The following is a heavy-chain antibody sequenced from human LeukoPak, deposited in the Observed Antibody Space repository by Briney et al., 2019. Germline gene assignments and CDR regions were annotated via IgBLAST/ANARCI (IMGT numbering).Heavy chain of an antibody. J-gene: IGHJ5*01. CDR2: IYYSGST. CDR1: GGSIRSSSSY. Sequence: PSETLSLACSVSGGSIRSSSSYWGWIRQPPGQGLEWIGSIYYSGSTYYNPSLKSRVTISVDTSKNQFSLKLSSVTAADTAVYYCARQPSLSYFSSDTCWFYSWGQGTLVTVSS. D-gene: IGHD2-2*01. CDR3: ARQPSLSYFSSDTCWFYS. V-gene: IGHV4-39*01.